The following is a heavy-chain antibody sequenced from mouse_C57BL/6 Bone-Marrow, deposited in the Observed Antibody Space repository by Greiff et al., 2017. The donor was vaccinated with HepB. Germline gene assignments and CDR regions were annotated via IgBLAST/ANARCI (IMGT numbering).Heavy chain of an antibody. CDR2: IYPRSGNT. D-gene: IGHD3-2*02. Sequence: LQESGAELARPGASVKLSCKASGYTFTSYGISWVKQRTGQGLEWIGEIYPRSGNTYYNEKFKGKATLTADKSSSTAYMELRSLTSEDSAVYFCASPRDSSAYWGQGTLVTVSA. J-gene: IGHJ3*01. V-gene: IGHV1-81*01. CDR1: GYTFTSYG. CDR3: ASPRDSSAY.